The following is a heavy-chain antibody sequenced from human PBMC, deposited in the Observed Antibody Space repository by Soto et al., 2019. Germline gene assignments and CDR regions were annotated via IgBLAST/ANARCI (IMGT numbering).Heavy chain of an antibody. CDR2: IDDGAKV. CDR1: GGSLGGSPYH. D-gene: IGHD6-25*01. V-gene: IGHV4-39*01. Sequence: QMQLQESGPGLVKPSETLSLTCIVSGGSLGGSPYHWGWIRQPPGKGLEWIGSIDDGAKVYYNPSLRGPVTLFVGTSKNQFSLNLKSVPATDTAVYYCALTPPIEAAGPDFWGQGTLVTVSP. CDR3: ALTPPIEAAGPDF. J-gene: IGHJ4*02.